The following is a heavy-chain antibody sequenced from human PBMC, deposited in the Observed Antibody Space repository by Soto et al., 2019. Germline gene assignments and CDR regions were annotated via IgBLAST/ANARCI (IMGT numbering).Heavy chain of an antibody. CDR1: GFTFSDYF. D-gene: IGHD5-18*01. CDR3: VRESRTDEDGYDARGYYFDY. CDR2: ISLGDSYK. V-gene: IGHV3-11*06. J-gene: IGHJ4*02. Sequence: QVQLVESGGGLVKPGGSLRLACAASGFTFSDYFMSWVRQAPGKGLEWVSFISLGDSYKKTADSVKGRFTISRDNAKNSLYLQMNSMGAEDTALYYCVRESRTDEDGYDARGYYFDYWGQGTLVTVSS.